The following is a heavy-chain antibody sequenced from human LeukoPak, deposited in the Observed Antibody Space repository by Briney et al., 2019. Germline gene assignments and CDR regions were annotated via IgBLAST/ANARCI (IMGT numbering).Heavy chain of an antibody. CDR1: GYTFTNYW. D-gene: IGHD3-16*01. Sequence: GESLKISCKASGYTFTNYWIGWVRQMPGKGLEWMGIIYPGDSDTRYGPSFRGQVIISADKSIRTAYLQWTSLKASDTAMYYCARHTGEGSHFQHWSQGSLVTVSS. V-gene: IGHV5-51*01. CDR3: ARHTGEGSHFQH. J-gene: IGHJ1*01. CDR2: IYPGDSDT.